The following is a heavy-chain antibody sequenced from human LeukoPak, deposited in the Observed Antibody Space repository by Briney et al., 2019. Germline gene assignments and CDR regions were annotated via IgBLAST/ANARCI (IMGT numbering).Heavy chain of an antibody. J-gene: IGHJ4*02. CDR1: GHNFNSYG. CDR2: ISGYNGLT. Sequence: ASVKVSCKASGHNFNSYGISWLRQVPGQGLEWMGWISGYNGLTRYGKNVQGRVTLTTDTSTRTAYMELRSLRSDDTAVYYCARANPAPYDSSGYNFRGYFDYWGQGTRVTVSS. CDR3: ARANPAPYDSSGYNFRGYFDY. V-gene: IGHV1-18*01. D-gene: IGHD3-22*01.